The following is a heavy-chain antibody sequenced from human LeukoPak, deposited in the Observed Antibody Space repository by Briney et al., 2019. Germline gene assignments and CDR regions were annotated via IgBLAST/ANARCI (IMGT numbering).Heavy chain of an antibody. Sequence: GGSLRLSCAASGFTFSTYWMSWVRQAPGKGLEWVANIKEDGSEKYYVDSVKGRFTISRDNSKNTLYLQMNSLRAEDTAVYYCARDGGYCSGGSCYGDAFDIWGQGTMVTVSS. CDR3: ARDGGYCSGGSCYGDAFDI. CDR1: GFTFSTYW. CDR2: IKEDGSEK. D-gene: IGHD2-15*01. V-gene: IGHV3-7*01. J-gene: IGHJ3*02.